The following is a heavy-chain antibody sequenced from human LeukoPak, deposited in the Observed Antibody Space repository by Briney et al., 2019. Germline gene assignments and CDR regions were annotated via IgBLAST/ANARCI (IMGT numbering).Heavy chain of an antibody. D-gene: IGHD1-26*01. CDR2: GDHFGGA. J-gene: IGHJ4*02. Sequence: SETLSLTCSVSGNSVSSNYWSWIRQPPGKGLEWVGYGDHFGGAIYNPSLKSRVTISVDTSNNQFSLRLTSVTAADTAVYHCARLSDLYNGSYLLDSWSQGTLVTVSS. CDR1: GNSVSSNY. CDR3: ARLSDLYNGSYLLDS. V-gene: IGHV4-59*08.